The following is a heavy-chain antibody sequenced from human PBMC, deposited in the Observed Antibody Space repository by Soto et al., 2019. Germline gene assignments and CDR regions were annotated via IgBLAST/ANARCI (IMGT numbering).Heavy chain of an antibody. CDR2: INHVNGNT. CDR3: ARGIETGQRDP. V-gene: IGHV1-3*01. Sequence: QVQLVQSGAEVKKPGASVMLSFKASGYTFTTYNMNWVRQAPGQRREWMGWINHVNGNTKSSQKFQERVIIPRDTYTSIDYMALGSLSSEDTAVYYCARGIETGQRDPWGQGTLVIVSS. J-gene: IGHJ5*02. CDR1: GYTFTTYN. D-gene: IGHD2-15*01.